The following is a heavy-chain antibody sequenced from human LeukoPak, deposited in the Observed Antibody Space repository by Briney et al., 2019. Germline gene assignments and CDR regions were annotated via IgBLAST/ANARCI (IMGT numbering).Heavy chain of an antibody. Sequence: PSETLSLTCAVYGGSFSGYYWSWIRQPPGKGLEWIGEINHSGSTNYNPSLKSRVTISVDTSKNQFSLKLSSVTAGDTAVYYCARSVVATSRGYYYGMDVWGQGTTVTVSS. D-gene: IGHD5-12*01. V-gene: IGHV4-34*01. CDR2: INHSGST. CDR3: ARSVVATSRGYYYGMDV. J-gene: IGHJ6*02. CDR1: GGSFSGYY.